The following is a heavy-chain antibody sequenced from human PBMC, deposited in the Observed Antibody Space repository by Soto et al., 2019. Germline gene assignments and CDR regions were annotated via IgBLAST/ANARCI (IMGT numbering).Heavy chain of an antibody. D-gene: IGHD6-13*01. J-gene: IGHJ4*02. V-gene: IGHV3-30-3*01. Sequence: WGSLRLSCAASGFTFSSYAMHWVRQAPGKGLEWVAVISYDGSNKYYADSVKGRFTISRDNSKNTLYLQMNSLRAEDTAVYYCAKDSQQQLVSGGLDYWGQGTLVTVSS. CDR3: AKDSQQQLVSGGLDY. CDR1: GFTFSSYA. CDR2: ISYDGSNK.